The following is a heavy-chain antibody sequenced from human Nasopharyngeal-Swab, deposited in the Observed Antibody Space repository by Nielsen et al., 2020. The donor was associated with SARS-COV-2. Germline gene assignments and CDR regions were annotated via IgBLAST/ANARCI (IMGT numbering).Heavy chain of an antibody. V-gene: IGHV3-48*02. Sequence: WIRQPPGKGLEWVSYISSSSSTIYYADSVKGRFTISRDNAKNSLYLQMNSLRDEDTAVYYCARERELRGVYYYYYYGMDVWGQGTTVTVSS. CDR2: ISSSSSTI. D-gene: IGHD1-26*01. CDR3: ARERELRGVYYYYYYGMDV. J-gene: IGHJ6*02.